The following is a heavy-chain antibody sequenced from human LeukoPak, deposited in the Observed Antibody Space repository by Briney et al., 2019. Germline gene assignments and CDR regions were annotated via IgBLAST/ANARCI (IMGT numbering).Heavy chain of an antibody. CDR3: AKDTSYGMDV. V-gene: IGHV3-30*02. CDR2: IWYDGSNE. CDR1: GFSFRSYD. J-gene: IGHJ6*02. Sequence: PGGSLRLSCAASGFSFRSYDMHWARQAPGKGLEWVTFIWYDGSNEYYADSVKGRFTTSRDNSKNTLYLQMNSLRAEDTAVYYCAKDTSYGMDVWGQGTTVTVSS.